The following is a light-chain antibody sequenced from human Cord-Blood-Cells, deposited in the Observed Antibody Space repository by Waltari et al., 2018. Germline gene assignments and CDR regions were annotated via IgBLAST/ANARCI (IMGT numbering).Light chain of an antibody. CDR3: QQYYSTPPT. CDR2: WAS. J-gene: IGKJ1*01. CDR1: QSVLYSSNNKNY. Sequence: DIVMTQYPHSLAVSLGERDTINCKSSQSVLYSSNNKNYLAWYQQKPGQPPKLLIYWASTRESGVPDRFSGSGSGTDFTLTISSLQAEDVAVYYCQQYYSTPPTFGQGTKVEIK. V-gene: IGKV4-1*01.